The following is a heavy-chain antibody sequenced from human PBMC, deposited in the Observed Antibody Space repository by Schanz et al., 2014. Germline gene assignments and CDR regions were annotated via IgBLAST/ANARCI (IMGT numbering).Heavy chain of an antibody. D-gene: IGHD3-9*01. V-gene: IGHV1-46*03. J-gene: IGHJ6*03. Sequence: QVQLVQSGAEVKKPGASVKVSCEASGYTFTSYYIHWFRQAPGQGLEWMGLINPSVGNTNYAQKCRGRVTMTRDTSTSTVYMELSSLRSEDATVDYCARGPLNEGRYHYYMDVWGKGTTVTVSS. CDR1: GYTFTSYY. CDR2: INPSVGNT. CDR3: ARGPLNEGRYHYYMDV.